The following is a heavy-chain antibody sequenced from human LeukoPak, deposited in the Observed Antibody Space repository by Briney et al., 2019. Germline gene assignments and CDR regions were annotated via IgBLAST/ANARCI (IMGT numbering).Heavy chain of an antibody. CDR3: ARTHDYGDYPDY. J-gene: IGHJ4*02. V-gene: IGHV4-39*07. CDR1: GGSISSSSYY. D-gene: IGHD4-17*01. CDR2: LYYSGST. Sequence: SETLSLTCTVSGGSISSSSYYWGWIRQPPGKGLEWIGSLYYSGSTYYNPSLKSRVTISVDTSKNQFSLKLSSVTAADTAVYYCARTHDYGDYPDYWGQGTLVTVSS.